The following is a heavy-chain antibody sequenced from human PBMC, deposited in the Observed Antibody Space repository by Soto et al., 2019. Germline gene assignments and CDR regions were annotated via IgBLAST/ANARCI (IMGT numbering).Heavy chain of an antibody. CDR1: GGSLSSYY. CDR2: IYYSGST. V-gene: IGHV4-59*01. Sequence: LSLTCTVSGGSLSSYYWSWIRQPPGKGLEWIGYIYYSGSTNYNPSLKSRVTISVDTPNNQFSLKVSSVTAADTAVYYCARDSRGDYYDSSGQYYYYYYGMDVWGQGTTVTVSS. D-gene: IGHD3-22*01. CDR3: ARDSRGDYYDSSGQYYYYYYGMDV. J-gene: IGHJ6*02.